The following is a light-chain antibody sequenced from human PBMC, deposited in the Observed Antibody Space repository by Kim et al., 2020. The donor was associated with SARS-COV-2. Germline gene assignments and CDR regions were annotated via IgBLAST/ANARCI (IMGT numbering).Light chain of an antibody. V-gene: IGLV2-14*01. J-gene: IGLJ1*01. CDR2: DVS. CDR3: SSYTSSSTYV. CDR1: SSDVGGYNY. Sequence: QSALTQPASVSGSPGQSITISCTGTSSDVGGYNYVSWYQQHPGKAPKLMIYDVSKRPSGVSNRFSGSKSGNTASLTISGLLAEDEADYYCSSYTSSSTYVFGTGTKV.